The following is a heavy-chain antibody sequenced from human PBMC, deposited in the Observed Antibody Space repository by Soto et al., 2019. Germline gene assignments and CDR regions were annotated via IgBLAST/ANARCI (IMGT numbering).Heavy chain of an antibody. Sequence: QITLKESGPTLVKPTQTLTVTCTFSGFSLSTSGVGVAWIRQPPGKALEWLALIYWDGDKRYSPFLKSRLTNTKATSENQVVLTLTNMDPVDTATYYCAHKGGRGAGMDVWGQGTTVTVSS. CDR1: GFSLSTSGVG. CDR3: AHKGGRGAGMDV. J-gene: IGHJ6*02. CDR2: IYWDGDK. V-gene: IGHV2-5*02. D-gene: IGHD2-15*01.